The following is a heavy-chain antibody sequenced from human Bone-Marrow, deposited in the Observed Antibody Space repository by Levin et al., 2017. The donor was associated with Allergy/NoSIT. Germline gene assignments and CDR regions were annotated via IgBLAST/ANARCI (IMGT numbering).Heavy chain of an antibody. CDR1: GFTVNNAW. CDR3: TTAEAAGN. D-gene: IGHD6-13*01. V-gene: IGHV3-15*01. Sequence: PGESLKISCAVSGFTVNNAWMNWVRQAPGKGLEWVGRIKSKSEGGKIDYAAPVKGRFTISRDDSKNTLYLQMNSLKTEDTALYYCTTAEAAGNWGQGTRVTVSS. CDR2: IKSKSEGGKI. J-gene: IGHJ4*02.